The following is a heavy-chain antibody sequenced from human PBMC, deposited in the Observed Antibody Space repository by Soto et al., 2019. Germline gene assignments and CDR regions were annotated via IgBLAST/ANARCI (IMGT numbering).Heavy chain of an antibody. CDR1: GGSISSGGYY. Sequence: QVQLQESGPGLVKPSQTLSLTCTVSGGSISSGGYYWSWIRQHPGKGLEWSGYIDYSGRTYYNPSLKSRVIISVDTAKNQFSLKLSSVTAADTAVYYCARDPGLLFGAAAGFDYWGQGTLVTVSS. CDR2: IDYSGRT. D-gene: IGHD6-13*01. J-gene: IGHJ4*02. V-gene: IGHV4-31*03. CDR3: ARDPGLLFGAAAGFDY.